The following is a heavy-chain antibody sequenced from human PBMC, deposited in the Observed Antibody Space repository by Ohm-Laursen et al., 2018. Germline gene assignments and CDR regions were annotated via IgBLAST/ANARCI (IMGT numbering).Heavy chain of an antibody. CDR1: GGSISSDY. J-gene: IGHJ4*02. D-gene: IGHD3-10*01. V-gene: IGHV4-59*07. CDR2: IYYSGST. CDR3: AARGQYYFDY. Sequence: SDTLSLTCTVSGGSISSDYWSWIRQPPGKGLEWIGYIYYSGSTNYNPSLKSRVTISVDTSKNQFSLNLSSVTAADTAVYYCAARGQYYFDYWGQRTLVTVSS.